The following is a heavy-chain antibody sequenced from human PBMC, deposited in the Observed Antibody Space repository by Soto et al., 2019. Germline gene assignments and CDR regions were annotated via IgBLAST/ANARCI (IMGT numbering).Heavy chain of an antibody. CDR3: AKDLGPSTVTWYTSGMDV. CDR2: ISGSGGSI. V-gene: IGHV3-23*01. CDR1: GFTFSRYA. J-gene: IGHJ6*02. Sequence: GGSLRLSCAASGFTFSRYAMSWVRQAPGKGLECVSSISGSGGSIYYADSVKGRFTISRSNSKNTLDLQMNSLRAEDTAVYYCAKDLGPSTVTWYTSGMDVWGQGTTVTVSS. D-gene: IGHD4-17*01.